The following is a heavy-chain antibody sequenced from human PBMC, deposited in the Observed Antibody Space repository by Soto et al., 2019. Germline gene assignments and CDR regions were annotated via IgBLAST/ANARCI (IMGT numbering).Heavy chain of an antibody. J-gene: IGHJ6*02. CDR1: GFTFSPYA. Sequence: GGSLRLSCAASGFTFSPYAMSWVRQAPGKGLEWVSSISGSGGSTHYADSVKGRFTVSRDNSKRALSLQMSSLRDEDTATYYCAKGLRRLLRTQYYYGLDVWGRGTTVTVSS. V-gene: IGHV3-23*01. CDR2: ISGSGGST. D-gene: IGHD3-10*01. CDR3: AKGLRRLLRTQYYYGLDV.